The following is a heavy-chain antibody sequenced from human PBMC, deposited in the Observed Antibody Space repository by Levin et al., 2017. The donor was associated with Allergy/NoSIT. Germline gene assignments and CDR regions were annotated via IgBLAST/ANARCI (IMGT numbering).Heavy chain of an antibody. CDR3: ARDKGNHGYSYGFGGGPYFDY. CDR2: ISSSSSYI. D-gene: IGHD5-18*01. J-gene: IGHJ4*02. V-gene: IGHV3-21*01. CDR1: GFTFSSYS. Sequence: PGGSLRLSCAASGFTFSSYSMNWVRQAPGKGLEWVSSISSSSSYIYYADSVKGRFTISRDNAKNSLYLQMNSLRAEDTAVYYCARDKGNHGYSYGFGGGPYFDYWGQGTLVTVSS.